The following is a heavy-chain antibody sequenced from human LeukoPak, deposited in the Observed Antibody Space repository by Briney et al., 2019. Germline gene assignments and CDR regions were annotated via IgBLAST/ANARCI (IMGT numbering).Heavy chain of an antibody. J-gene: IGHJ4*02. CDR1: GYNFATYR. CDR3: ARRQGCSSTACPPDS. CDR2: IYPGDSDS. D-gene: IGHD2-2*01. Sequence: GESLKISCRGSGYNFATYRIGWVRQMPGKGLEWMGIIYPGDSDSRYSPSFQGQVTMSVDKSISTAYLQWSSLKASDTAMYYCARRQGCSSTACPPDSWGQGTLVTVSS. V-gene: IGHV5-51*01.